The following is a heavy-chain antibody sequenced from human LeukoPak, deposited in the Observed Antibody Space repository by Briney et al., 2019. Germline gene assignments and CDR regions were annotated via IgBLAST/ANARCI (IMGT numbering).Heavy chain of an antibody. V-gene: IGHV3-23*01. J-gene: IGHJ4*02. CDR3: ARGDSYIDS. Sequence: GGSLRLSCAASGFTFSSYAMSWVRQAPGKGLEWISPISGSGGSTYYADPVKGRFSISRDNSKNTLYLQMNSLRVEDTAVYYCARGDSYIDSWGQGTLVTVSS. CDR1: GFTFSSYA. D-gene: IGHD2-21*02. CDR2: ISGSGGST.